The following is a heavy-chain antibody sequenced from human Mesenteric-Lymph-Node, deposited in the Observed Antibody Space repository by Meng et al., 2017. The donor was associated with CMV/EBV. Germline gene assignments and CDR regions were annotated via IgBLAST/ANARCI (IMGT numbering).Heavy chain of an antibody. V-gene: IGHV3-23*03. D-gene: IGHD3-3*01. CDR1: GFTFSNYA. CDR3: VRDGGNYNFWSGSYYNYYFGLDV. J-gene: IGHJ6*02. CDR2: IYSGNSGT. Sequence: GESLKISCAASGFTFSNYALNWVRQGPGKGLEWVSVIYSGNSGTYYADSVKGRFTISRDNAKNSLDLQMDSLRAEDTAAYYCVRDGGNYNFWSGSYYNYYFGLDVWGQGTTVTVSS.